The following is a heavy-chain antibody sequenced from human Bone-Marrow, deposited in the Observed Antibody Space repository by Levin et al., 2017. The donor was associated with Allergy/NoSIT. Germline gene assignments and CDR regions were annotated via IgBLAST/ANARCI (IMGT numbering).Heavy chain of an antibody. Sequence: GESLKISCAASGFSFSSYSMKWIRQAPGKGLEWVAHISSGGSPIYYLDSVRGRFTISRDDAKSSLYLEMNSLRDEDTAVYYCARNLLEMTYAGSFDVWGQGTKVTVS. CDR3: ARNLLEMTYAGSFDV. D-gene: IGHD1-1*01. CDR1: GFSFSSYS. J-gene: IGHJ3*01. V-gene: IGHV3-48*02. CDR2: ISSGGSPI.